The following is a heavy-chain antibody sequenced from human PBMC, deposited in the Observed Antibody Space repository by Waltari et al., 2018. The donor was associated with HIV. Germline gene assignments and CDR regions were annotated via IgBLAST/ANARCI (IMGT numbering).Heavy chain of an antibody. J-gene: IGHJ5*02. CDR3: ARDGRGSTWSLNWFDP. D-gene: IGHD6-6*01. CDR2: MYSSGNFK. Sequence: EVQLVESGGGPVKPGESLRLSYEKSGFIFNTYRMNWVRQAPGRGRVCVSSMYSSGNFKPDADAVKGRFTHSIDNAENALYRQMNGLRAEDTAKYYCARDGRGSTWSLNWFDPWGQGTLVTVSS. V-gene: IGHV3-21*02. CDR1: GFIFNTYR.